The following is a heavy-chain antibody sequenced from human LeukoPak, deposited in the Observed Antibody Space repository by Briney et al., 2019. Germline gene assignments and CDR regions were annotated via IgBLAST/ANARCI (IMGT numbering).Heavy chain of an antibody. D-gene: IGHD3-16*01. V-gene: IGHV4-61*02. CDR1: GGSISSGSYY. J-gene: IGHJ3*02. CDR2: IYISGST. CDR3: ARAPSEGGTDDAFDI. Sequence: SETLSLTCTVSGGSISSGSYYWRWIRQPAGRGLEWIGRIYISGSTNYNPSLKSRVTISVDTCKNQFSLKVRSVTAADTAVYFCARAPSEGGTDDAFDIWGQGTMVTISS.